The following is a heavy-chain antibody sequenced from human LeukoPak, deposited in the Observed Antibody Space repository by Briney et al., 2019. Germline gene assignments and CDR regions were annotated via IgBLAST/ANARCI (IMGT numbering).Heavy chain of an antibody. CDR2: IYYSGST. J-gene: IGHJ4*02. V-gene: IGHV4-59*08. D-gene: IGHD5-24*01. Sequence: PSETLSLTCTVSGGSISSYYWSWIRQPPGKGLEWIGYIYYSGSTKYNPSLKSRVSISVDTSKNQFSLKLSSVTAADTAVYYCARGAGAGYNLQPFDYWGQGTLVAVSS. CDR3: ARGAGAGYNLQPFDY. CDR1: GGSISSYY.